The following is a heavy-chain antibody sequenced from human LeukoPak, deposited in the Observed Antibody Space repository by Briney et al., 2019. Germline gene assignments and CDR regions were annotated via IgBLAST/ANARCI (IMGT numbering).Heavy chain of an antibody. V-gene: IGHV3-30*02. D-gene: IGHD6-13*01. Sequence: GGSLRLSCAASGFTFSSYGMHWVRQAPGKGLEWVAFIRYDGGNKYYADSVKGRFTISRDNSKNTLYLQMNSLRAEDTAVYYCAKVGIAAAGSPHFDYWGQGTLVTVSS. CDR1: GFTFSSYG. CDR2: IRYDGGNK. J-gene: IGHJ4*02. CDR3: AKVGIAAAGSPHFDY.